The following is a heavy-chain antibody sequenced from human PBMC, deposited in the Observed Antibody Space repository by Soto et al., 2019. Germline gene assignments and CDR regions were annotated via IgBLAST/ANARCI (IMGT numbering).Heavy chain of an antibody. CDR2: ISYDGSLK. Sequence: QVQLVESGGGVVQPGRSLRLSCAASGFTFSTYGMHWVRQAPGKGLEWVAVISYDGSLKFYAESVKGRFTISRDNSKNTLNLQMSSLGAEDTALYYCAKEVDSGDQRFDCWGQGTVVTVSS. V-gene: IGHV3-30*18. CDR1: GFTFSTYG. J-gene: IGHJ4*02. CDR3: AKEVDSGDQRFDC. D-gene: IGHD2-21*01.